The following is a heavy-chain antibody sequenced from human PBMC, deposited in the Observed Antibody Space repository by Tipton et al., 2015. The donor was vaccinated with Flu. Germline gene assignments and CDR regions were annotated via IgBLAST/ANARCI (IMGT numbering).Heavy chain of an antibody. V-gene: IGHV4-59*01. CDR2: IYYTGST. CDR1: GGSFGSYY. D-gene: IGHD3-10*01. Sequence: TLSLTCAVSGGSFGSYYWNWIRQPPGKGLEWLGYIYYTGSTNYNPSLKSRVTISVDTSKNQFSLKLRSVTAADTAVYYCATGSPRGAYYYYMDVWGKGTTVTVSS. CDR3: ATGSPRGAYYYYMDV. J-gene: IGHJ6*03.